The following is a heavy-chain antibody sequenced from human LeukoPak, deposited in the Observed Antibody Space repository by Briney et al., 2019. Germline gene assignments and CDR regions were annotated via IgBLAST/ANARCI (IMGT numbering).Heavy chain of an antibody. CDR1: GYTFTSYA. CDR2: INAGNGNA. V-gene: IGHV1-3*01. D-gene: IGHD1-26*01. CDR3: ARESSGSSVDY. Sequence: VASVKVSCKASGYTFTSYAMHWVRQAPGQRLEWMGWINAGNGNAKYSQKFQGRVTITRDTSTSTAYMELSSLRSEDTAVYYCARESSGSSVDYWGQGTLVTVSS. J-gene: IGHJ4*02.